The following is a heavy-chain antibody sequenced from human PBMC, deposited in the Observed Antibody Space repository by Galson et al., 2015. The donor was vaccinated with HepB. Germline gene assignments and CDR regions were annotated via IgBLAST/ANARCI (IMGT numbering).Heavy chain of an antibody. CDR3: ARETGSGRGRGDY. D-gene: IGHD3-10*01. CDR1: GFIFSDYV. J-gene: IGHJ4*02. V-gene: IGHV3-30*04. CDR2: ISYDGTNT. Sequence: SLRLSCAASGFIFSDYVFHWVRQAPGKGPEWLTVISYDGTNTYYADSVKGRFTISRDNSNNTLYLQMDSMTPDDTATYYCARETGSGRGRGDYWGQGTLVTVSS.